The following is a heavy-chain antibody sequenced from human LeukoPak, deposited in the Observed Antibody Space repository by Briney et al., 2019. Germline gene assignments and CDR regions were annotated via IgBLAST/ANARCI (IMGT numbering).Heavy chain of an antibody. J-gene: IGHJ6*02. V-gene: IGHV3-48*03. Sequence: GGSLRLSCAASGFTFSSYEMNWVRQAPGKGLEWVSYISSSGSTIYYADSVKGRFTISRDNAKNSLYLQMNSLRADDTAVYYCARITSGNHYYASRSGYGMDVWGQGTTVTVSS. CDR1: GFTFSSYE. D-gene: IGHD3-22*01. CDR2: ISSSGSTI. CDR3: ARITSGNHYYASRSGYGMDV.